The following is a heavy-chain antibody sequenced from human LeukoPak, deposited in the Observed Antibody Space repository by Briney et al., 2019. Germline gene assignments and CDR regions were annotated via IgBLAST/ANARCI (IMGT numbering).Heavy chain of an antibody. CDR1: GFTFSSYW. CDR2: IKQDGSGK. V-gene: IGHV3-7*01. Sequence: QSGGSLRLSCAASGFTFSSYWMSWVRQAPGKGLEWVANIKQDGSGKYYVDSVKGRFTISRDNAKNSLYLQMNSLRAEDTAVYYCARVKDFPSYRLIGRWRDAFDIWGQGTMVTVSS. D-gene: IGHD1-14*01. J-gene: IGHJ3*02. CDR3: ARVKDFPSYRLIGRWRDAFDI.